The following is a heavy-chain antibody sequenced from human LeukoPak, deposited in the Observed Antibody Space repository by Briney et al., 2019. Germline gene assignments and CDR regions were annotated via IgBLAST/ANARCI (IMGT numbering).Heavy chain of an antibody. J-gene: IGHJ4*02. D-gene: IGHD6-13*01. CDR2: IYYSGST. Sequence: SETLSLTCTVSGGSISSSSYYWGWIRQPPGKGLEWIGSIYYSGSTYYNPSLKSRVTISVDTSKNQFSLKLSSVTAADTAVYYCARGIAAAGEHFDYWGQGTLVTVSS. CDR3: ARGIAAAGEHFDY. V-gene: IGHV4-39*01. CDR1: GGSISSSSYY.